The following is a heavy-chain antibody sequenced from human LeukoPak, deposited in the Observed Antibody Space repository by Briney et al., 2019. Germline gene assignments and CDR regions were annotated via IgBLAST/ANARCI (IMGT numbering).Heavy chain of an antibody. D-gene: IGHD3-10*01. CDR3: ATRWGYYGSGPLYGMDV. CDR2: IYYSGST. Sequence: SETLSLTCTVSGGSISSGGYYWSWIRQHPGKGLEWIGYIYYSGSTYYNPSLKSRVTISVDTSKNQFSLKLSSVTAADTAVYYCATRWGYYGSGPLYGMDVWGQGTTVTVSS. J-gene: IGHJ6*02. V-gene: IGHV4-31*03. CDR1: GGSISSGGYY.